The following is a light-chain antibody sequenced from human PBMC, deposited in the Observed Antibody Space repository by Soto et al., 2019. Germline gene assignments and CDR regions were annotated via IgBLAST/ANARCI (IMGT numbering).Light chain of an antibody. J-gene: IGLJ2*01. CDR1: SSNIGSNT. V-gene: IGLV1-44*01. CDR2: SNN. Sequence: QAVVTQPPSASGTPGQRVTISCSGSSSNIGSNTVIWYQQLPGTAPKLLIYSNNQRPSGVPDRFSGSKSGTSASLAISGLQSEDEADYYCAAWDDSLNGHVVFGGGTKVTVL. CDR3: AAWDDSLNGHVV.